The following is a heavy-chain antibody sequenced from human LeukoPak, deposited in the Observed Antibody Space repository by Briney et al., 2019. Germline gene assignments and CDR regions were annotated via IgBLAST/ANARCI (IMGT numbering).Heavy chain of an antibody. J-gene: IGHJ3*02. CDR1: GFTFDDYA. D-gene: IGHD3-3*01. CDR3: AAHSYDFWSGTRAFDI. V-gene: IGHV3-9*03. Sequence: QPGRSLRLSCAASGFTFDDYAMHWVRQAPGKGLEWVSGISWNSGSIGYADSVKGRFTISRDNAKNSLYLQMNSLRAEDMALYYCAAHSYDFWSGTRAFDIWGQGTMVTVSS. CDR2: ISWNSGSI.